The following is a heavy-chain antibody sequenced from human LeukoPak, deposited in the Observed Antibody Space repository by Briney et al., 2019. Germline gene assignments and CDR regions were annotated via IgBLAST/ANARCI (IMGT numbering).Heavy chain of an antibody. CDR2: INSDGSST. CDR3: ARGGSYSSSWYGY. J-gene: IGHJ4*02. Sequence: GGSLRLSCAASGFTFSSYWMHWVRQAPGRGLVWVSRINSDGSSTSYADSVKGRFTVSRDNAKNTLYLQMNSLRAEDTAVYYCARGGSYSSSWYGYWGQGTLVTVSS. D-gene: IGHD6-13*01. CDR1: GFTFSSYW. V-gene: IGHV3-74*01.